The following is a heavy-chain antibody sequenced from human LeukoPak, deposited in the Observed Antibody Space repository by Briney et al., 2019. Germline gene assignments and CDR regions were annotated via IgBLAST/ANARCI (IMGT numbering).Heavy chain of an antibody. J-gene: IGHJ4*02. CDR1: GFTFSDYN. CDR3: SREMRNSGSGINPSDY. Sequence: GGSLRLSCAASGFTFSDYNMIWVRQAPGKGLEWISYISTSGTKTYYADSVKGRFTISRDNAKNSFYLQMNSLRDEDTAVYYCSREMRNSGSGINPSDYWGQGTLVTVSS. CDR2: ISTSGTKT. V-gene: IGHV3-48*02. D-gene: IGHD3-10*01.